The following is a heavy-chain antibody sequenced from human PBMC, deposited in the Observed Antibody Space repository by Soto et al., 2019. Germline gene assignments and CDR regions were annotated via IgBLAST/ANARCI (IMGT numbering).Heavy chain of an antibody. CDR1: GGAISTYY. D-gene: IGHD1-20*01. V-gene: IGHV4-59*01. J-gene: IGHJ4*02. Sequence: SETLSLTCTISGGAISTYYWTWIRQPPGKGLEWIGYIYYTGSTSYNPSLRSRVTISVDTSKNEFSLELRSVTAADTATYYCARGTRALITSFFAYWGQGIPVTVSS. CDR3: ARGTRALITSFFAY. CDR2: IYYTGST.